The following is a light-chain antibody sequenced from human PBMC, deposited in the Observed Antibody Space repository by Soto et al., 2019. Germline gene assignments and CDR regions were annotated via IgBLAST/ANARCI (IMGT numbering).Light chain of an antibody. Sequence: DIVLTQSPATLSVSPGNRATLSCRASQSVSSYLAWYQQKPGQAPRLLIYDASNRATGIPARFSGSGSGTDFTLTISSLEPEDFAVYYCQQRSNWLITFGQGTRLDI. CDR1: QSVSSY. CDR2: DAS. V-gene: IGKV3-11*01. J-gene: IGKJ5*01. CDR3: QQRSNWLIT.